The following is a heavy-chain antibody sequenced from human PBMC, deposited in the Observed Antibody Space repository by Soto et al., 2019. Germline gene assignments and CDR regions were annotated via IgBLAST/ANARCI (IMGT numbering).Heavy chain of an antibody. Sequence: QVQLVQSGAEVKKPGASVKVSCKASGYTFTSYAMHWVRQAPGQRLEWMGWINAGNGNTKYSQKFQGRVTITRDTSASTANMELSSLISEDTAEYYCARDRGPGEGNWFDPWGQGTLVIVSS. CDR3: ARDRGPGEGNWFDP. V-gene: IGHV1-3*01. CDR2: INAGNGNT. J-gene: IGHJ5*02. D-gene: IGHD3-10*01. CDR1: GYTFTSYA.